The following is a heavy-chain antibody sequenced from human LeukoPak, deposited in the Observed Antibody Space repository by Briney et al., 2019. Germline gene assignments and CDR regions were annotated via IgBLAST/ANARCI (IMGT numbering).Heavy chain of an antibody. CDR3: ARSAYYYHYMDF. V-gene: IGHV4-4*07. CDR1: GGSISSYC. Sequence: SETLSLTCSVSGGSISSYCWSWIRQPAGKGLEWIGRIYTSGSTDYNPSLKSRVTISVDTSKNQVSLKLDSVTAADTAVYYCARSAYYYHYMDFWGKGTTVTVSS. J-gene: IGHJ6*03. CDR2: IYTSGST.